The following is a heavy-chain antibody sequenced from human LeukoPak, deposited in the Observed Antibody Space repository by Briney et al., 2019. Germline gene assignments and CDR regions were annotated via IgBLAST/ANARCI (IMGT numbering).Heavy chain of an antibody. CDR1: GFTFSSYA. V-gene: IGHV3-23*01. CDR2: ISGSGGSK. D-gene: IGHD3-10*01. Sequence: GGSLRLSCAASGFTFSSYAMNWVRQAPGKRLEWLSTISGSGGSKHYADSVEGRFTISRDNSKNTVYLQMNSLRAEDTAIYYCAKLTSASGAYGVDVWGQGTTATVSS. J-gene: IGHJ6*02. CDR3: AKLTSASGAYGVDV.